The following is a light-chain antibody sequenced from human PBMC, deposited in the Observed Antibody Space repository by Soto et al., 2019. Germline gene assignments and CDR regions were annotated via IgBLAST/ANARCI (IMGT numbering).Light chain of an antibody. CDR3: QQRSNWPPGIT. J-gene: IGKJ5*01. CDR1: QSVSNNY. Sequence: EIVLTQSPGTLSLSPGERATLSCRTSQSVSNNYLAWYQQKPGQAPRLLIYDASNRATGIPARFSGSGSGTNFTLTISSLEPEDVAVYYCQQRSNWPPGITFGQGTRLEIK. V-gene: IGKV3-11*01. CDR2: DAS.